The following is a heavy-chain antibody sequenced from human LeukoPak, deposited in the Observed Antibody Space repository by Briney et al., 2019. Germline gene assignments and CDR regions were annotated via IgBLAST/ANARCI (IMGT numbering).Heavy chain of an antibody. Sequence: ASVTVSFTASGYTFTSYDINWVRQAPGQGLEWMGWMNPNSGNTGYAQKFQGRVTMTRNTSISTAYMELSRLSSEDTAVYYCALFPPRAARSYYYYYYMDVWGNGTTVTVSS. D-gene: IGHD6-6*01. V-gene: IGHV1-8*01. CDR3: ALFPPRAARSYYYYYYMDV. CDR2: MNPNSGNT. CDR1: GYTFTSYD. J-gene: IGHJ6*03.